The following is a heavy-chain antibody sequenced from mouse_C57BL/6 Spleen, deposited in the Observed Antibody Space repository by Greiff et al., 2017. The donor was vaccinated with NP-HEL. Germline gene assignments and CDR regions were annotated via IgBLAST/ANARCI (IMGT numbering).Heavy chain of an antibody. CDR1: GYSITSGYY. V-gene: IGHV3-6*01. CDR2: ISYDGSN. J-gene: IGHJ4*01. Sequence: EVQLQESGPGLVKPSQSLSLTCSVTGYSITSGYYWNWIRQFPGNKLEWMGYISYDGSNNYNPSLKNRISITRDTSKNQFFLKLNSVTTEDTATYYCARDYYYGSSYPDYYAMDYWGQGTSVTVSS. D-gene: IGHD1-1*01. CDR3: ARDYYYGSSYPDYYAMDY.